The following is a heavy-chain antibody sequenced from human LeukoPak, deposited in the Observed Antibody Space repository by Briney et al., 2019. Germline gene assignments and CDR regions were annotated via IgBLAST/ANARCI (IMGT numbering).Heavy chain of an antibody. CDR3: ARAGGTMVRGPYVVLNWFDP. CDR1: GGSISSYY. Sequence: SETLSLTCPVSGGSISSYYWSWTRQPAGKGLGWIGRIYTSGSTNYNPSLESRVSTSVDTTKNQFSLKLTSVTAADTAVYYCARAGGTMVRGPYVVLNWFDPWGQGTLVTVSS. V-gene: IGHV4-4*07. D-gene: IGHD3-10*01. CDR2: IYTSGST. J-gene: IGHJ5*02.